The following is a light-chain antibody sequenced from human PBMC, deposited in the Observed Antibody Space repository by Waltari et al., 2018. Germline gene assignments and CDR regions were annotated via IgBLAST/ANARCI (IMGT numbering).Light chain of an antibody. CDR3: SAYISSSTLEL. Sequence: QSALTQSASASGSPGPSSTIPRTGTSSDVGGHNNVSRYQQHPGKAPKLMIFDVNNRPSGVSNRFSGSKSGNTASLTISGLQAEDEADYYCSAYISSSTLELFGGGTRLTVL. J-gene: IGLJ2*01. V-gene: IGLV2-14*03. CDR1: SSDVGGHNN. CDR2: DVN.